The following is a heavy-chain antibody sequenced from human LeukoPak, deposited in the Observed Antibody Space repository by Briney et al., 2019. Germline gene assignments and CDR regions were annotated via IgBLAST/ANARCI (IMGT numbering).Heavy chain of an antibody. CDR1: GGSISSYY. D-gene: IGHD4-17*01. V-gene: IGHV4-4*07. J-gene: IGHJ5*02. Sequence: SETLSLTCTVSGGSISSYYWSWIRQPAGKGLEWIGRIYTSGSINYNPSLKSRVSMSVGSSNTDFSLRLNSVTAADTAVYYCARVFRGAVTSNWFDPWGQGTLVTVSS. CDR3: ARVFRGAVTSNWFDP. CDR2: IYTSGSI.